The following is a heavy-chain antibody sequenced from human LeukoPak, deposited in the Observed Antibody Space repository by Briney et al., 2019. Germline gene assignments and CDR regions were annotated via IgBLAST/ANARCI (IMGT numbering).Heavy chain of an antibody. J-gene: IGHJ5*02. CDR2: INHSGST. Sequence: SETLSLTCAVYGGSFSGYYWSWLRQPPGKGLEWIGGINHSGSTNYNPSLKSRVTISVDTSKNQFSLKLSSVTAADTAVYYCARGLGYDFWSGYYFWFDPWGQGTLVTVSS. V-gene: IGHV4-34*01. CDR3: ARGLGYDFWSGYYFWFDP. CDR1: GGSFSGYY. D-gene: IGHD3-3*01.